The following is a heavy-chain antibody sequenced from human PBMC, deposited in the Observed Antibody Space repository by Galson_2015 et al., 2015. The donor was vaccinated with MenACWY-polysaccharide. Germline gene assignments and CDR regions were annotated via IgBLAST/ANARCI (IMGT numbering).Heavy chain of an antibody. CDR1: GFTFGTYW. CDR2: INTDGSST. V-gene: IGHV3-74*01. CDR3: ARDPHCGAGCSIHDAFDV. D-gene: IGHD2-21*02. J-gene: IGHJ3*01. Sequence: SLRLSCAASGFTFGTYWVHWVRQAPGEGLVWVSRINTDGSSTSYADSVKGRFTVSRDNAKNTVYLRMNSLRAEDTAVYYCARDPHCGAGCSIHDAFDVWGQGTKVTVSA.